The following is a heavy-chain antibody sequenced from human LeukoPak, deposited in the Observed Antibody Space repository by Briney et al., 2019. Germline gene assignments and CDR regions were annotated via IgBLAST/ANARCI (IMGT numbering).Heavy chain of an antibody. D-gene: IGHD4-11*01. J-gene: IGHJ4*02. CDR3: AKDGAAVTTGSYFDY. V-gene: IGHV3-23*01. CDR1: GFTFSSYA. Sequence: GGSLRLSCAASGFTFSSYAMNWVRQSPGKGLEWVSTIRGSGSNTYYADSVKGRLTISRDNSKNTLYLQLNSLRAEDTAVYYCAKDGAAVTTGSYFDYWGQGTLVTVSS. CDR2: IRGSGSNT.